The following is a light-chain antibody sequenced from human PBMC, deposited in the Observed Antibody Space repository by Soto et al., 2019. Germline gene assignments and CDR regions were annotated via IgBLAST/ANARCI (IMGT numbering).Light chain of an antibody. CDR1: SSNIGSNF. J-gene: IGLJ2*01. CDR3: AAWDDSLSGL. CDR2: RNN. Sequence: QHVLTQPPSASGTPGQRVTISCSGSSSNIGSNFVYWYQQLPGTAPKLLIYRNNQRPSGVPDRFSGSKSGTSASLAISGLRSEDEADYYCAAWDDSLSGLFGGGTKVTVL. V-gene: IGLV1-47*01.